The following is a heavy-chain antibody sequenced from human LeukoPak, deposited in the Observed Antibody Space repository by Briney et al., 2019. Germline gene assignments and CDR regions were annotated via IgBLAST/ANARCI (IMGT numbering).Heavy chain of an antibody. CDR2: ICYDGSNK. CDR3: ARNFEADPWYYYGMDV. V-gene: IGHV3-33*01. J-gene: IGHJ6*02. Sequence: AGSLRLTCAASGLTFSSYGMSWVRQAPGKGLEWIAEICYDGSNKYYAGSVKGRFTISRDNSKNTLYLQMNSLRAEDTAVYYCARNFEADPWYYYGMDVWGQGTTVTVSS. CDR1: GLTFSSYG. D-gene: IGHD3-9*01.